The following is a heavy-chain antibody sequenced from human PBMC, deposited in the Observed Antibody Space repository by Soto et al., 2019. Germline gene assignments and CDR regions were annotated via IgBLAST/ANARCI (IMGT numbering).Heavy chain of an antibody. V-gene: IGHV1-8*01. CDR2: MNPNSGNT. CDR3: ARAHYYDSSGYYPNFDY. D-gene: IGHD3-22*01. J-gene: IGHJ4*02. CDR1: GYTFTSYD. Sequence: ASVKVSCKASGYTFTSYDINWVRQATGQGLEWMGWMNPNSGNTGYAQKFQGRVTMTRNTSISTAYMELSSLRSEDTAVYYCARAHYYDSSGYYPNFDYWGQGTMVTVSS.